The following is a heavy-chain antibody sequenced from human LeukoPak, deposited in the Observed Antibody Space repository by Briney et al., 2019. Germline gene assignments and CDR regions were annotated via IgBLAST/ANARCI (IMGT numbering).Heavy chain of an antibody. CDR2: ISGSGGST. J-gene: IGHJ1*01. D-gene: IGHD6-19*01. V-gene: IGHV3-23*01. CDR1: GFTFSSYA. Sequence: QPGGSLRLSCAASGFTFSSYAMSWVRQAPGKGLEWVSAISGSGGSTYYADSVKGRFTISRDNSKNTLYLQMNSLRAEDTAVYYCAKDGDIAVAGTTAEYFQHWGQGTLVTVSS. CDR3: AKDGDIAVAGTTAEYFQH.